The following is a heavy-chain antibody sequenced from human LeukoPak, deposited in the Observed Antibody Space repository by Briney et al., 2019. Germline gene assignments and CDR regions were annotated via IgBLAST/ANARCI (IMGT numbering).Heavy chain of an antibody. CDR2: IYYSGST. CDR3: ASSSGYVFIGWFDP. CDR1: GGSISSGGYY. V-gene: IGHV4-31*03. J-gene: IGHJ5*02. Sequence: SSETLSLTCTVSGGSISSGGYYWSWIRQHPGKGLEWIGYIYYSGSTYYNPSLKSRVTISVDTSKSQFSLKLSSVTAADTAVYYCASSSGYVFIGWFDPWGQGTLVTVSS. D-gene: IGHD5-12*01.